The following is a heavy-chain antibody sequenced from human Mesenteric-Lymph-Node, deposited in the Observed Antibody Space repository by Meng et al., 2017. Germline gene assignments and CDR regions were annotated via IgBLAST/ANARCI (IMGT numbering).Heavy chain of an antibody. CDR2: IYTSGST. CDR3: ARGNGLDYGDYGPD. D-gene: IGHD4-17*01. J-gene: IGHJ4*02. V-gene: IGHV4-61*02. CDR1: GGSISSGSYY. Sequence: SETLSLTCTVSGGSISSGSYYWSWIRQPAGKGLEWIGRIYTSGSTNYNPSLKSRVTISVDTSKNQFSLKLSSVTAADTAVYYCARGNGLDYGDYGPDWGQGTLVTVS.